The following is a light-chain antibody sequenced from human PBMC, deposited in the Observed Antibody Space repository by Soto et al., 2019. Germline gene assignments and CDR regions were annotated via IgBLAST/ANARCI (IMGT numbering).Light chain of an antibody. CDR3: QHRSIWPVS. J-gene: IGKJ5*01. Sequence: EIVLTQSPATLSLSPGERATLSCRASQSVGTYLAWYQQKPGQSPRLLMFDVSNRATGIPARFSGSGSGTGFTLTISSLEPEDFGVYYCQHRSIWPVSFGQGTRLENK. CDR2: DVS. V-gene: IGKV3-11*01. CDR1: QSVGTY.